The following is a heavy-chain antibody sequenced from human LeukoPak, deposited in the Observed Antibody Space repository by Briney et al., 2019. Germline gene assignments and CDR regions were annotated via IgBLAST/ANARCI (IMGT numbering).Heavy chain of an antibody. V-gene: IGHV3-21*01. CDR3: ASGLAYCGGDCYGY. Sequence: RGSLRLSCAASGLTVSSYSMNRDRPAPGQGLEWVSSISSSSSYIYYADSVKGRFTISRDNAKNSLYLQMNSLRAEDTAVYYCASGLAYCGGDCYGYWGQGTLVTVSS. CDR2: ISSSSSYI. CDR1: GLTVSSYS. D-gene: IGHD2-21*02. J-gene: IGHJ4*02.